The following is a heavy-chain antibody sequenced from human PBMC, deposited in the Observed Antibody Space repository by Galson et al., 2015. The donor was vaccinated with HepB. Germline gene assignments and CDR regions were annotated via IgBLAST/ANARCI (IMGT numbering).Heavy chain of an antibody. CDR3: ARGAGADFDY. J-gene: IGHJ4*02. D-gene: IGHD1-26*01. Sequence: SVKVSCKASGGTFSSYAISWVRQAPGQGLEWMGWMNPNSGNTGYAQKFQGRVTMTRNTSISTAYMELSSLRSEDTAVYYCARGAGADFDYWGQGTLVTVSS. V-gene: IGHV1-8*02. CDR1: GGTFSSYA. CDR2: MNPNSGNT.